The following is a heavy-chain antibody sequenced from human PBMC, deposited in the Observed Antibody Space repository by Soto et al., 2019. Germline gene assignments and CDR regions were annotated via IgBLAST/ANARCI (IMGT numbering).Heavy chain of an antibody. D-gene: IGHD2-15*01. J-gene: IGHJ5*02. CDR3: ARPHCSGGSCYSGRSWFDP. V-gene: IGHV4-39*01. Sequence: SETLSLTCTVSGGSISSSSYYWGWIRQPPGKGLEWIGSIYYSGSTYYNPSLKSRVTISVDTSKNQFSLKLSSVTAADTAVYYCARPHCSGGSCYSGRSWFDPWGQGTLVTVSS. CDR2: IYYSGST. CDR1: GGSISSSSYY.